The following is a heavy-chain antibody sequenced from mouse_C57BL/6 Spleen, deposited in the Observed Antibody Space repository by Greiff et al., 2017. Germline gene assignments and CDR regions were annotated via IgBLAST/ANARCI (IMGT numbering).Heavy chain of an antibody. CDR1: GYTFTDYE. CDR2: IDPETGGT. Sequence: QVQLQQSGAELVRPGASVTLSCKASGYTFTDYEMHWVKQTTVHGLEWIGAIDPETGGTAYNQKFKGKAILTADKSSSTAYMELRSLTSEDSAVYYCTESYCSSPYAMDYWGQGTSVTVSS. J-gene: IGHJ4*01. V-gene: IGHV1-15*01. D-gene: IGHD1-1*01. CDR3: TESYCSSPYAMDY.